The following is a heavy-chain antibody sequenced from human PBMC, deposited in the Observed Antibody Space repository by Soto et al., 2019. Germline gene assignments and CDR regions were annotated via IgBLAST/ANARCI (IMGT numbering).Heavy chain of an antibody. CDR2: FDPEDGET. D-gene: IGHD1-26*01. Sequence: ASVKVSCKVSGYTLTELSMHWVRQAPGKGLEWMGGFDPEDGETIYAQKFQGRVTMTEDTSTDTAYMELSSLRSEDTAVYYCARPAPWDDAFDIWGQGTMVTVSS. CDR3: ARPAPWDDAFDI. CDR1: GYTLTELS. V-gene: IGHV1-24*01. J-gene: IGHJ3*02.